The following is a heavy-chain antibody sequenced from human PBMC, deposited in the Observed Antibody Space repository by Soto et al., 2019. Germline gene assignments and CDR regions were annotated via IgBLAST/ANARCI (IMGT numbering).Heavy chain of an antibody. CDR2: IYYSGST. CDR3: AREVIVVVPAARNYFDY. J-gene: IGHJ4*02. V-gene: IGHV4-31*03. CDR1: GGSISSGGYY. D-gene: IGHD2-2*01. Sequence: SETLSLTCTVSGGSISSGGYYWSWIRQHPGKGLEWIGYIYYSGSTYYNPSLKSRVTISVDTSKNQFSLKLSSVTAADTAVYYCAREVIVVVPAARNYFDYWGQGTLVTVSS.